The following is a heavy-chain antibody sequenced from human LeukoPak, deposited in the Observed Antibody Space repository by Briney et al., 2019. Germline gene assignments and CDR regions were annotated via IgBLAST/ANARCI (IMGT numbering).Heavy chain of an antibody. Sequence: ASVKVSCKASGYTSTSYDINWVRQATGQGLEWMGWMNPNSGNTGYAQKFQGRVTMTRNTSISTAYMELSSLRSEDTAVYYCARILGYCSSTSCARDYYYYGMDVWGQGTTVTVSS. J-gene: IGHJ6*02. CDR2: MNPNSGNT. V-gene: IGHV1-8*01. D-gene: IGHD2-2*01. CDR3: ARILGYCSSTSCARDYYYYGMDV. CDR1: GYTSTSYD.